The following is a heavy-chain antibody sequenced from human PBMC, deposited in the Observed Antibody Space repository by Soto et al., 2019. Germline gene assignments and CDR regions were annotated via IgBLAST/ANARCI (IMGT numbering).Heavy chain of an antibody. CDR1: GFTLRNHG. D-gene: IGHD3-22*01. J-gene: IGHJ2*01. CDR3: AKLCRSLGFGSMRYFDSSDSDWYLDL. CDR2: VSFDGRDE. Sequence: QVQLVESGGGVVQPGRSLRLSCAVSGFTLRNHGMHWVRQSPGKGLEWVAVVSFDGRDEYYANSVKGRFTVSRDNYRNTVYLQMNSLKDEDTAVYYCAKLCRSLGFGSMRYFDSSDSDWYLDLWGRGTLVTVSS. V-gene: IGHV3-30*18.